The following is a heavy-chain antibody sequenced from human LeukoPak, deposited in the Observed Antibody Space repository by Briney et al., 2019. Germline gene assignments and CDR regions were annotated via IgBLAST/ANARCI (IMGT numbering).Heavy chain of an antibody. CDR3: ARTGYSGDDSYY. J-gene: IGHJ4*02. D-gene: IGHD5-12*01. CDR2: VSSGGTT. CDR1: GFTFSSYS. V-gene: IGHV3-66*02. Sequence: PGGSLRLSRAASGFTFSSYSMNWVRQAPGKGLEWVSLVSSGGTTYYADSVKGRFTISRDNPKNTLYLQMSSLRPEDTAVYYCARTGYSGDDSYYWGQGTLVTVSS.